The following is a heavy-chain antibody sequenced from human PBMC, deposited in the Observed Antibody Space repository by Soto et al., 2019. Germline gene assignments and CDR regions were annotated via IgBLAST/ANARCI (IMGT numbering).Heavy chain of an antibody. CDR1: GFTFGDYA. CDR2: IRSKAYGGTT. D-gene: IGHD6-19*01. CDR3: TRHYSSGWYSIRGEKNFDY. V-gene: IGHV3-49*03. J-gene: IGHJ4*02. Sequence: GGSLRLSCTASGFTFGDYAMSWFRQAPGKGLEWVGFIRSKAYGGTTEYAASVKGRFTISRDDSKSIAYLQMNSLKTEDTAVYYCTRHYSSGWYSIRGEKNFDYWGQGTLVTVSS.